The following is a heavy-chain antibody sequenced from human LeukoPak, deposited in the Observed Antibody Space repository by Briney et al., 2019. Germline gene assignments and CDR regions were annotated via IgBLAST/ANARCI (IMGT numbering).Heavy chain of an antibody. CDR2: IYHSGST. CDR1: GYSISSGYY. V-gene: IGHV4-38-2*02. D-gene: IGHD2-2*01. CDR3: ARGVIVVVPAASSVDGCAFDI. J-gene: IGHJ3*02. Sequence: KASETLSLTCTVSGYSISSGYYWGWIRQPPGKGLEWIGSIYHSGSTYYNPSLKSRVTISVDTSKNQFSLKLSSVTAADTAVYYCARGVIVVVPAASSVDGCAFDIWGQGTMVTVSS.